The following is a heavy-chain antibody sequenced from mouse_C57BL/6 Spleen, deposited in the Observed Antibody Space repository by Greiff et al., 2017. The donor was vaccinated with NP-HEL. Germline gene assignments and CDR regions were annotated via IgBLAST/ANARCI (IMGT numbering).Heavy chain of an antibody. CDR1: GYTFTSYW. J-gene: IGHJ2*01. V-gene: IGHV1-69*01. D-gene: IGHD3-2*02. Sequence: VKLQQPGAELVMPGASVKLSCKASGYTFTSYWMHWVKQRPGQGLEWIGEIDPSDSYTNYNQKFKGKSTLTVDKSSSTAYMQLSSLTSEDSAVYYCARWGTAQAYYFDYWGQGTTLTVSS. CDR3: ARWGTAQAYYFDY. CDR2: IDPSDSYT.